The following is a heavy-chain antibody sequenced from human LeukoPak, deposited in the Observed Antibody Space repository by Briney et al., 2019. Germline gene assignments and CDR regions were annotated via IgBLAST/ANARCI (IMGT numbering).Heavy chain of an antibody. CDR3: ARPLSGSSSWHGDAFDI. CDR2: IYYSGRT. CDR1: VDSISRSPDY. Sequence: SETLSLTCTLSVDSISRSPDYCGWVRQPPGEGLEWIVIIYYSGRTYYNAFFKSQVTISADTSKKQFFLKLRPLNVADTAVYFRARPLSGSSSWHGDAFDIWGQGTMVTVSS. V-gene: IGHV4-39*01. J-gene: IGHJ3*02. D-gene: IGHD6-13*01.